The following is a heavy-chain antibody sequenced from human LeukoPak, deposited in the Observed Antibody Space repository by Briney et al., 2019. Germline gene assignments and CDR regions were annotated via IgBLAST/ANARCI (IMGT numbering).Heavy chain of an antibody. CDR3: AGCISKNCDDAIDI. CDR1: GFTFSNYW. Sequence: GGSLRLSCAASGFTFSNYWMSWVRQAPGKGLEWVANIKRDGSEKYYVDSVKGRFTISRDNAENSLYLQMNSLRAEDTAVYYCAGCISKNCDDAIDIWGHGTMVSVSS. CDR2: IKRDGSEK. D-gene: IGHD2-2*01. V-gene: IGHV3-7*01. J-gene: IGHJ3*02.